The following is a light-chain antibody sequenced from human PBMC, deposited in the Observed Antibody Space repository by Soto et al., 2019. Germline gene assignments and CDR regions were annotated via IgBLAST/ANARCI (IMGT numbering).Light chain of an antibody. Sequence: DIQLTQSPSFLCASVGDRVTITCRASQDISSYLAWYQQKPGKAPKLLLFAASTLQSAVPSKFSGSESGTQLTLTISGLQPEDFATYYCQQLNYYPPTVAQGPK. CDR1: QDISSY. V-gene: IGKV1-9*01. J-gene: IGKJ1*01. CDR3: QQLNYYPPT. CDR2: AAS.